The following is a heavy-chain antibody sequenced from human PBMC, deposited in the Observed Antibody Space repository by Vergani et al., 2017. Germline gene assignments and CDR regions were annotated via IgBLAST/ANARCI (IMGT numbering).Heavy chain of an antibody. D-gene: IGHD3-10*01. J-gene: IGHJ6*04. CDR1: GFISSSYW. CDR2: VNQDGSEK. V-gene: IGHV3-7*01. CDR3: VXVPLIRRGSGNYGINNYHGMDV. Sequence: EGQLVESGGDWVQRGGSLRLSCAASGFISSSYWMSWVRQAPGKGLEWVANVNQDGSEKYYVDSVRGRFTISRDNAKNSIYLQMNSLRAEDTAVYFCVXVPLIRRGSGNYGINNYHGMDVWGKGTTVTVSS.